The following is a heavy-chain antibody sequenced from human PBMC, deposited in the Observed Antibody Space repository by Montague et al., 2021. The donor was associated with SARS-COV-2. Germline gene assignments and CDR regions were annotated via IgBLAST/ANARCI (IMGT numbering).Heavy chain of an antibody. D-gene: IGHD5-12*01. CDR3: ARRRRKLLPVATTIGGFDI. CDR2: IYDSGST. Sequence: SETLSLTCTVSGGSISSSSYYWGWIRQPPGKGLEWIGSIYDSGSTYYDPSLKSRVTISVDTSKNHFSLKLSSVTAADTAVYYCARRRRKLLPVATTIGGFDIWGQGTMVTVSS. J-gene: IGHJ3*02. V-gene: IGHV4-39*02. CDR1: GGSISSSSYY.